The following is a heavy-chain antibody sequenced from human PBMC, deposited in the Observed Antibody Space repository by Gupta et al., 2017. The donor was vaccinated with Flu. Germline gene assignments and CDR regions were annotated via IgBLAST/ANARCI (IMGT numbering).Heavy chain of an antibody. CDR3: ARGGMAVAGYAFDI. CDR1: GDIVSSTSSA. Sequence: QVLLQQSRPGLVKPSQTLSLTCAISGDIVSSTSSAWIWIRQSPSRGLEWMGRTYYRSRWYHDSAVSVKGRITITPDTSKNQFSLYLTSVTPEDTAVYYCARGGMAVAGYAFDIWGQGTKVIVSS. V-gene: IGHV6-1*01. D-gene: IGHD6-19*01. J-gene: IGHJ3*02. CDR2: TYYRSRWYH.